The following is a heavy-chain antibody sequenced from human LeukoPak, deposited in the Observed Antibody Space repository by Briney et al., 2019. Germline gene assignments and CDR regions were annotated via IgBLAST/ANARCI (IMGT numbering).Heavy chain of an antibody. D-gene: IGHD2-8*01. CDR1: GFTFSSYW. CDR3: AKDKYADYYYYMDV. Sequence: GGSLRLSCAASGFTFSSYWMTRVRQAPGKGLEWVSYISSSSSTIYYADSVKGRFTISRDNAKNSLYLQMNSLRAEDTAVYYCAKDKYADYYYYMDVWGKGTTVTVSS. CDR2: ISSSSSTI. V-gene: IGHV3-48*01. J-gene: IGHJ6*03.